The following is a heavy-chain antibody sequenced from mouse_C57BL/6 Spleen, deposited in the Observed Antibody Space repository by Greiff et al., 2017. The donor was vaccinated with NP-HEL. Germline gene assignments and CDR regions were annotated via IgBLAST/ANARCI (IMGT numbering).Heavy chain of an antibody. CDR1: GYTFTSYW. J-gene: IGHJ3*01. CDR3: ARALYDYDRALLDY. Sequence: QVQLQQSGAELVKPGASVKLSCKASGYTFTSYWMHWVKQRPGQGLEWIGLIHPNSGSTNYNEKFKSKATMTVDKSPSTAYMQLSSLTSEDSAVYYCARALYDYDRALLDYWGQGTLVTVSA. V-gene: IGHV1-64*01. CDR2: IHPNSGST. D-gene: IGHD2-4*01.